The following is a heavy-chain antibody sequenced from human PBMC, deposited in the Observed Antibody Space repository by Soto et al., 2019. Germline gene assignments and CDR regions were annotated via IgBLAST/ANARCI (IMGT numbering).Heavy chain of an antibody. Sequence: PGGSLRLSCAASEFVFRSYFMHWVRQAPGKGLEWVAVRSYDGSRKFYADSVKGRFTISRDNSENTLYLQTNSLRAEDTAVYYCAKGIAVAGAWGQGTQVTVFS. CDR1: EFVFRSYF. CDR3: AKGIAVAGA. CDR2: RSYDGSRK. D-gene: IGHD6-19*01. J-gene: IGHJ4*02. V-gene: IGHV3-30*18.